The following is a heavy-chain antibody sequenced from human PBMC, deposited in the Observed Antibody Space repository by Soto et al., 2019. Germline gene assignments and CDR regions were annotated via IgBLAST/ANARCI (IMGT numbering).Heavy chain of an antibody. J-gene: IGHJ6*02. CDR3: ARDGYCISTSCYYYYGMDV. Sequence: EVQLVESGGGLVQPGGSLRLSCAASGFTFSSYSMNWVRQAPGKGLEWVSYISSSSSTIYYADSVKGRFTISRDNAKNSLYLQMNSLRDEDTAVYYCARDGYCISTSCYYYYGMDVWCQGTTVTVSS. CDR2: ISSSSSTI. CDR1: GFTFSSYS. V-gene: IGHV3-48*02. D-gene: IGHD2-2*03.